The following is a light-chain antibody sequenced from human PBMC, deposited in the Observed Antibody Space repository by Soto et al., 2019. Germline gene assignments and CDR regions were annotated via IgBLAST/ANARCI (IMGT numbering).Light chain of an antibody. Sequence: DVVMTQSPLSLSVTPGQPASISCKSSQSLLHITGETFLFWYPQKPGQSPQLLIYEVSTRVSGVPDRFSGSGSGTDFTLEISRVETDDVGIYYCMQSTQLPPTFGQGTRLGIE. J-gene: IGKJ5*01. CDR1: QSLLHITGETF. CDR3: MQSTQLPPT. V-gene: IGKV2D-29*02. CDR2: EVS.